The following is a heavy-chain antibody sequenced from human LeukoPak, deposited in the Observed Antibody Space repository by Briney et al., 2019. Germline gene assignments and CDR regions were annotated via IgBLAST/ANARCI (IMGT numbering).Heavy chain of an antibody. J-gene: IGHJ4*02. V-gene: IGHV3-30*18. CDR2: ISYDGSNK. D-gene: IGHD4-17*01. CDR1: GFTFSSYG. CDR3: AKDRTVTTLYYFDY. Sequence: GGSLRLSCAASGFTFSSYGMHWVRQAPGKGLEWVAVISYDGSNKYYADSVKGRFTISRDNSKNTLYLQMNSLRAEDMAVYYCAKDRTVTTLYYFDYWGQGTLVTVSS.